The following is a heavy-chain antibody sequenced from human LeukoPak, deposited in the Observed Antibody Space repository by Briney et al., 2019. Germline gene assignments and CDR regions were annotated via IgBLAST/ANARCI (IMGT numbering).Heavy chain of an antibody. CDR3: ARAESGLWFGESGH. V-gene: IGHV3-20*03. J-gene: IGHJ4*02. Sequence: PGGSVRLSHGPSGFTFDEYGMRWVRQAPGRGLEWVSGGNWNGGNTVNADSVNGRFTISRDNVKNSLYLQMNSLRAEDTAVYYCARAESGLWFGESGHWGQGTLVTVSS. CDR1: GFTFDEYG. D-gene: IGHD3-10*01. CDR2: GNWNGGNT.